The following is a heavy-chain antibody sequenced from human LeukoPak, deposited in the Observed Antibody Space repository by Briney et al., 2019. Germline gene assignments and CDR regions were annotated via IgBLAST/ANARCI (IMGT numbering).Heavy chain of an antibody. D-gene: IGHD3/OR15-3a*01. Sequence: ASVKVSCKASGYAFTTSDINWVRQATGQGLEWMGWMNPYGGNTRYAQKFQARITMTRNTSASTAYMELSSLISEDTAVYYCARGGSFGLKANLDSWGQGTLVTVSS. CDR1: GYAFTTSD. V-gene: IGHV1-8*01. CDR3: ARGGSFGLKANLDS. J-gene: IGHJ4*02. CDR2: MNPYGGNT.